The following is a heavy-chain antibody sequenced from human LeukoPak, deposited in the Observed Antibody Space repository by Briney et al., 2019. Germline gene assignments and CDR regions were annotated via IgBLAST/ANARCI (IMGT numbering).Heavy chain of an antibody. J-gene: IGHJ4*02. CDR2: ISSSSSYI. D-gene: IGHD5-18*01. Sequence: GGSLRLSCAASGFSFSSYNMNWVRQAPGKGLEWVSFISSSSSYIYYVDSVKGRFTISRDNAKNSLYLQMNSLGAEDTAVYYCARAPGYRGFLDYWGQGNLVTVSS. CDR3: ARAPGYRGFLDY. CDR1: GFSFSSYN. V-gene: IGHV3-21*01.